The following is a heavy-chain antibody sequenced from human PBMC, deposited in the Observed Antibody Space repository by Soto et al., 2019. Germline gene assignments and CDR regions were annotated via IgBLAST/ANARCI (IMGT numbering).Heavy chain of an antibody. J-gene: IGHJ4*02. CDR1: GFIFSDFA. D-gene: IGHD6-13*01. V-gene: IGHV3-23*01. CDR2: ISGSVGST. Sequence: EVQLLESGGGLVQPGGSLRLSCAASGFIFSDFAMSWVRQAPGKGLEWVSAISGSVGSTYYADSVKGRFTISRDNSNNTLYLQMNSLRAEDTGVYDCAKDRTIASRNYDYWGQGIQVTVSS. CDR3: AKDRTIASRNYDY.